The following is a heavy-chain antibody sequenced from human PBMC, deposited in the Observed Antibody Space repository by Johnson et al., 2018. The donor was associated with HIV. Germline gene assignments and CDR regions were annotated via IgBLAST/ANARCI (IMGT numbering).Heavy chain of an antibody. CDR1: GFTFSSYG. CDR2: ISYDGSDK. D-gene: IGHD6-19*01. V-gene: IGHV3-30*03. Sequence: QVQLVESGGGVVQPGRSLRLSCAASGFTFSSYGMHWVRQAPAKGLEWVAVISYDGSDKYYADSVKGRLTISRDSSKNTLYLEMNSLRAEDTAVYYCARDRARWSSGWYNDAFDIWGQGTMVTVSS. CDR3: ARDRARWSSGWYNDAFDI. J-gene: IGHJ3*02.